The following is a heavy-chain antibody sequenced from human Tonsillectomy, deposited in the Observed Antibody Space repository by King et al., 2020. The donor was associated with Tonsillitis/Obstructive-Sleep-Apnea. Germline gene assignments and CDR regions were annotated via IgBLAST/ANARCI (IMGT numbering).Heavy chain of an antibody. J-gene: IGHJ4*02. D-gene: IGHD3-10*01. CDR1: GYSFSTYW. Sequence: QLVQSGAEVKKPGESLKISCKGSGYSFSTYWIGWVRQMPGNGLECMGISYPGDSDTRYSPSFQGQATIPADKSINTAYLQWSSLKASDTAIYYCARPNTMIRGVISYFDNWGQGTLVTVSS. CDR2: SYPGDSDT. CDR3: ARPNTMIRGVISYFDN. V-gene: IGHV5-51*01.